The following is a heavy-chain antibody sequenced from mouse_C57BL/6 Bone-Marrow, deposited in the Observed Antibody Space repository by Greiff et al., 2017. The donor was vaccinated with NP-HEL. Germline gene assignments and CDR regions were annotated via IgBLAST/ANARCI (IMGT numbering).Heavy chain of an antibody. CDR2: IYPGNSDT. CDR3: TRRSHYYGSSGYYAMDY. CDR1: GYTFTSYW. J-gene: IGHJ4*01. V-gene: IGHV1-5*01. Sequence: VQLKESGTVLARPGASVKMSCKTSGYTFTSYWMHWVKQRPGQGLEWIGAIYPGNSDTSYNQKFKGKAKLTAVTSASTAYMELSSLTNEDSAVYYCTRRSHYYGSSGYYAMDYWGQGTSVTVSS. D-gene: IGHD1-1*01.